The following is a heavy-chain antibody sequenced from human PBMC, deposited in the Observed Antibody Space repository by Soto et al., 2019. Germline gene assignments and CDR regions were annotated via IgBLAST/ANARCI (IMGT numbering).Heavy chain of an antibody. D-gene: IGHD3-9*01. Sequence: ESGPTLVNPTQTLTLTRTFSGFSLSTSGVGVGWIRQPPGKALEWLALIYWDDDKRYSPSLKSRLTITKDTSKNQVVLTMTNMDPVDTATYYCAHRLNDILTGLLSPPAFDYWGQGTLVTVSS. V-gene: IGHV2-5*02. CDR3: AHRLNDILTGLLSPPAFDY. CDR1: GFSLSTSGVG. CDR2: IYWDDDK. J-gene: IGHJ4*02.